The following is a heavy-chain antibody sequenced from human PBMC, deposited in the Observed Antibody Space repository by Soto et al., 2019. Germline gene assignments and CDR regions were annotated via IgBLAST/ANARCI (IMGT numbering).Heavy chain of an antibody. D-gene: IGHD5-18*01. CDR3: ARDFYGGYTYGPGDY. Sequence: PGGSLRLSCAASGFTFSNYAMSWVRQAPGKGLEWVSALPERGSSPYYVDSVKGRFTISRDNAKRSLYLQMNSLRAEDTAVYYCARDFYGGYTYGPGDYWGQGALVTVSS. V-gene: IGHV3-23*01. J-gene: IGHJ4*02. CDR1: GFTFSNYA. CDR2: LPERGSSP.